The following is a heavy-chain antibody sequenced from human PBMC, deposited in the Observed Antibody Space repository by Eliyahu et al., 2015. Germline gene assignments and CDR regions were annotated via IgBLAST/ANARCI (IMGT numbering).Heavy chain of an antibody. D-gene: IGHD3-3*01. CDR1: GYTFTSYG. CDR3: ARDPYYDFWSGYPRYGMDV. J-gene: IGHJ6*02. Sequence: QVQLVQSGAEVKKPGASVKVSCKASGYTFTSYGISWVRQAPGQGLEWMGWISAYNGNTNYAQKLQGRVTMTTDTSTSTAYMELRSLRSDDTAVYYCARDPYYDFWSGYPRYGMDVWGQGTTVTVSS. CDR2: ISAYNGNT. V-gene: IGHV1-18*01.